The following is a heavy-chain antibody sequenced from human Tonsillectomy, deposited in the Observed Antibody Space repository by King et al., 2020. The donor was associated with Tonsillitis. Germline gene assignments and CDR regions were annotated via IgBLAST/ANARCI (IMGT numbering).Heavy chain of an antibody. CDR1: GFTFSTYA. Sequence: VQLVESGGGLVQPGGSLRLSCAVSGFTFSTYALSWVRQAPGKGLEWVSAISGSGGSTYYADSVKGRFTISRDNSKNMLYLQMDSLRAEDTAVYYCAKVGYCNSATFLYGIRVFDIWGQGTMVTVSS. CDR3: AKVGYCNSATFLYGIRVFDI. CDR2: ISGSGGST. D-gene: IGHD2-2*01. J-gene: IGHJ3*02. V-gene: IGHV3-23*04.